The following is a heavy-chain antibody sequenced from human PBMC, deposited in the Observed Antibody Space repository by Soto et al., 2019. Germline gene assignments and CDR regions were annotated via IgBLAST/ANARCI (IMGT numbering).Heavy chain of an antibody. CDR3: ASGIFGSGKANDY. CDR2: INGDGSGT. D-gene: IGHD3-10*01. Sequence: EVQLVESGGGLVQPGGSLRLSCAASGFTFTGSLMHWVRQAPGKGLVWVSRINGDGSGTSYADFVKGRFIISRDDANNTLLLNMNGLRAEDTAVYYCASGIFGSGKANDYCGKGTLVTVSS. CDR1: GFTFTGSL. J-gene: IGHJ4*02. V-gene: IGHV3-74*01.